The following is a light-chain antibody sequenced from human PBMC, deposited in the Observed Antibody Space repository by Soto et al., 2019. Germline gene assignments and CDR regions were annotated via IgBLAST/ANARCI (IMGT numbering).Light chain of an antibody. CDR3: QQYKSYKT. CDR1: QTISSG. J-gene: IGKJ1*01. CDR2: DVS. Sequence: DIPMTQSPSTLSASVGDRVTITCRASQTISSGLAWYQQKPGKAPKVLIYDVSILESGVPASFSRSGSGTEFTLTISSLQPDDFATYYCQQYKSYKTLGQGTKVEIK. V-gene: IGKV1-5*01.